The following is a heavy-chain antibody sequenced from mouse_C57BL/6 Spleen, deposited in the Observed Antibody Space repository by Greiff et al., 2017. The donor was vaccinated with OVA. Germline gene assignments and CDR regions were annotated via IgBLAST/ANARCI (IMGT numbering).Heavy chain of an antibody. J-gene: IGHJ4*01. Sequence: EVMLVESGGGLVKPGGSLKLSCAASGFTFSSYTMSWVRQTPEKRLEWVATISGGGGNTYYPDSVKGRFTISRDNAKNTLYLQMSSLRSEDTALYYCARPKTAQATPYYAMDYWGQGTSVTVSS. D-gene: IGHD3-2*02. CDR1: GFTFSSYT. V-gene: IGHV5-9*01. CDR3: ARPKTAQATPYYAMDY. CDR2: ISGGGGNT.